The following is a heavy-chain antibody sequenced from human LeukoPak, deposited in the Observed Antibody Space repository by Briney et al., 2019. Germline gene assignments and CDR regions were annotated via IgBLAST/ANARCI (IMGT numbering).Heavy chain of an antibody. V-gene: IGHV4-39*01. CDR1: GGSISSSSYY. Sequence: SETLSLTCTVSGGSISSSSYYWGWIRQPPGKGLEWTGSIYYSGSTYYNPSLKSRVTISVDTSKNQFSLKLSSVTAADTAVYYYARRRNSLVSFDYWGQGTLVTVSS. J-gene: IGHJ4*02. CDR3: ARRRNSLVSFDY. D-gene: IGHD4-23*01. CDR2: IYYSGST.